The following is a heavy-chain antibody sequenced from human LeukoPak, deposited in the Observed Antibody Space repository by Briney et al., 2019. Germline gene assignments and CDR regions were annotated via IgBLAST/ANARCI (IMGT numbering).Heavy chain of an antibody. J-gene: IGHJ4*02. CDR1: GFTFDIYA. V-gene: IGHV3-30*01. CDR3: ARDQLAYSGYDTLFYY. D-gene: IGHD5-12*01. Sequence: QPGGSLRLAFAAAGFTFDIYATHCVRHEPGNWLEWGAVISYDASNKYYSDSVKCRFTISRDNSKHTLYLQLNSLRPEDTAVYYCARDQLAYSGYDTLFYYWGQGSLVTVFS. CDR2: ISYDASNK.